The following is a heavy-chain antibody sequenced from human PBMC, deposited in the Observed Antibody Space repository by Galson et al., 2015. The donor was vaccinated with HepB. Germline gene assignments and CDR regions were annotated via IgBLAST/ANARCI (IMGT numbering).Heavy chain of an antibody. CDR3: ARHEVAVAGTNYYYGMDV. V-gene: IGHV5-51*01. CDR1: GYSFTSYW. D-gene: IGHD6-19*01. CDR2: IYPGDSDT. J-gene: IGHJ6*02. Sequence: QSGAEVKKPGESLKISCKGSGYSFTSYWIGWVRQMPGKGLEWMGIIYPGDSDTRYSPSFQGQVTISADKSISTAYLQWSSLKASDTAMYYCARHEVAVAGTNYYYGMDVWGQGTTVTVSS.